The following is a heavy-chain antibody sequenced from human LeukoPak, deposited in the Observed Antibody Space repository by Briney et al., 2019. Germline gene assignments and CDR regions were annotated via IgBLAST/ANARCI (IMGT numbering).Heavy chain of an antibody. CDR2: IYCSGST. CDR1: GGSISSHY. J-gene: IGHJ4*02. V-gene: IGHV4-59*11. D-gene: IGHD3-22*01. CDR3: ARAAGNYYDSSGSSTTYYFDY. Sequence: PSETLSLTCTVSGGSISSHYWSWIRQPPGKGLEWIGYIYCSGSTNYNPSLKSRVTISVDTSKNQFSLKLSSVTAADTAVYYCARAAGNYYDSSGSSTTYYFDYWGQGTLVTVSS.